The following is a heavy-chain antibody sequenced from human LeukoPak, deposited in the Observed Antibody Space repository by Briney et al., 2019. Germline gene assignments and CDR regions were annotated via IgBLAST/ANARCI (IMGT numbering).Heavy chain of an antibody. CDR2: IIPIFGTA. D-gene: IGHD2-15*01. V-gene: IGHV1-69*13. Sequence: SVKVSCTASGGTFSSYAISWVRQPPGQGLEWMGGIIPIFGTANYAQKFQGRVTITADESTSTAYMELSSLRSEDTAVYYCARVGCSGGSCYFRYYFDYWGQGTLVTVSS. J-gene: IGHJ4*02. CDR3: ARVGCSGGSCYFRYYFDY. CDR1: GGTFSSYA.